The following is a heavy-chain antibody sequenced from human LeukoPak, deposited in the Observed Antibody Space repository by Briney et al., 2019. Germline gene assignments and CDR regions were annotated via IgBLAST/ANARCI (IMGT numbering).Heavy chain of an antibody. CDR1: GFTFSSYW. CDR2: VSGTSEYI. V-gene: IGHV3-21*06. CDR3: ARWYSSGWYSDY. D-gene: IGHD6-19*01. J-gene: IGHJ4*02. Sequence: GGSLRLSCAASGFTFSSYWMNWARQAPGKGLEWVSSVSGTSEYIYYADSVRGRFTISRDNAKNTVYLQMNSLRAEDTAVYYCARWYSSGWYSDYWGQETLVTVSS.